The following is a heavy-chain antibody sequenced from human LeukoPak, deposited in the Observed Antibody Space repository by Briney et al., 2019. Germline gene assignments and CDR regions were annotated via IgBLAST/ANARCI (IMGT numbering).Heavy chain of an antibody. J-gene: IGHJ6*02. Sequence: GGSLRLSCAASGLSVSSNYMSWVRQAPGKGLEWVSIIYIGGDTYYADSVKGRFTISRDNSKNTLYLQMNSLRVEDTAVYYCASSQHAVAYGMDVWGQGTTVTVSS. CDR3: ASSQHAVAYGMDV. CDR1: GLSVSSNY. D-gene: IGHD6-19*01. CDR2: IYIGGDT. V-gene: IGHV3-53*01.